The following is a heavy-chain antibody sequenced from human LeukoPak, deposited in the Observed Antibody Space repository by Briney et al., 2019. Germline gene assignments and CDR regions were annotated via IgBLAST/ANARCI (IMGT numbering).Heavy chain of an antibody. V-gene: IGHV3-11*01. Sequence: GGSLRLSCAPSGFTFSDYYMSWIRQAPGKGLEWVSYISSSGSTIYYADSVKGRFTISRDNAKNSLYLQMNSLRAEDTAVYYCARGTPHYYYYYGMDVWGQGTTVTVSS. CDR3: ARGTPHYYYYYGMDV. CDR2: ISSSGSTI. J-gene: IGHJ6*02. CDR1: GFTFSDYY.